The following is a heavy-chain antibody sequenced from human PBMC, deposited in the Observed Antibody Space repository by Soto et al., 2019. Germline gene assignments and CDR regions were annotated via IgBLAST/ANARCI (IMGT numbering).Heavy chain of an antibody. D-gene: IGHD3-10*01. V-gene: IGHV1-18*01. Sequence: ASVKVSCKASGYTFTNYGISWVRQAPGQGLEWMGWISAYNGNTKYAQKLQGRVTMTTDTSTSTAYMKLRSLRSDDTAVYYCARGVGSGSYYNQYNWFDPWGQGTLVTVSS. CDR3: ARGVGSGSYYNQYNWFDP. CDR2: ISAYNGNT. J-gene: IGHJ5*02. CDR1: GYTFTNYG.